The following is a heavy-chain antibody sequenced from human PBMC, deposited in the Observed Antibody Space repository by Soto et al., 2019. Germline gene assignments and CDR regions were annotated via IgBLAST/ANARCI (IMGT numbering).Heavy chain of an antibody. Sequence: PGESLKISCMGSGYKVSTWHNFTSYWIAWVRQMPGEGLEWMGIIYPGDSDTRYSPSFQGQVTISVDKSITTAYLQWSSLKASDTAMYYCARLDTIFGSWFQHWGQGTLVTVSS. J-gene: IGHJ1*01. CDR2: IYPGDSDT. D-gene: IGHD3-3*01. CDR1: GYKVSTWHNFTSYW. CDR3: ARLDTIFGSWFQH. V-gene: IGHV5-51*01.